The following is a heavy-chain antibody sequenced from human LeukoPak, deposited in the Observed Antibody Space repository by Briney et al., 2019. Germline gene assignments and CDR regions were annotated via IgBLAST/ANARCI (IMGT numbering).Heavy chain of an antibody. CDR1: GASISSRSYY. CDR3: ARHEPSSFYYESRGNWFDP. J-gene: IGHJ5*02. D-gene: IGHD3-22*01. Sequence: SETLSLTCTVSGASISSRSYYWGWVRQPPGKGLEWVGSIYYSGSTYYNPSLQSRVTMSVDTSNNQVSLKVTSVTAADTAVYCCARHEPSSFYYESRGNWFDPWGQGTLVTVSS. V-gene: IGHV4-39*01. CDR2: IYYSGST.